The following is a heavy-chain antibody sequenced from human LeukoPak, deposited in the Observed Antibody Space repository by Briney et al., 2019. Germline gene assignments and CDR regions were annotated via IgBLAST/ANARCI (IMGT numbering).Heavy chain of an antibody. CDR3: ARGDPPLRWPARRAEYFQH. J-gene: IGHJ1*01. D-gene: IGHD2-21*01. CDR1: GGSFSGYY. CDR2: INHSGST. V-gene: IGHV4-34*01. Sequence: PSETLSLTCAVYGGSFSGYYWSWLRQPPGKGLEWIGEINHSGSTNYNPSLKSRVTISVDTSKNQFSLKLSSVTAADTAVYYCARGDPPLRWPARRAEYFQHWGQGTLVTVSS.